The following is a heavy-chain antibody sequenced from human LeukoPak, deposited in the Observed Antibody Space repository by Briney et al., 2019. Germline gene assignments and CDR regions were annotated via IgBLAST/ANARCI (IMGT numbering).Heavy chain of an antibody. CDR3: ARVYYYDSSGYYRY. Sequence: SETLSLTCAVYGGSFSGYYRSWIRQPPGKGPEWIGEINHSGSTNYNPSLKSRVTISVDTSKNQFSLKLSSVTAADTAVYYCARVYYYDSSGYYRYWGQGTLVTVSS. J-gene: IGHJ4*02. V-gene: IGHV4-34*01. CDR2: INHSGST. CDR1: GGSFSGYY. D-gene: IGHD3-22*01.